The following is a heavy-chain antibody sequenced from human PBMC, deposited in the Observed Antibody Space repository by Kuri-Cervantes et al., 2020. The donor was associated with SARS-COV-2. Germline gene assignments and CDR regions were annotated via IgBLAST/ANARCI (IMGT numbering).Heavy chain of an antibody. V-gene: IGHV3-30*02. CDR2: TRSEGITK. CDR1: GFTFTNYG. Sequence: GGSLRLSCAASGFTFTNYGMHWVRQAPGKGLEWVAFTRSEGITKYYGDSVRGRFTISRDNAKNSLYLQMNSLRAEDTAVYYCARDTMGDGAAGDYWGQGTLVTVSS. CDR3: ARDTMGDGAAGDY. J-gene: IGHJ4*02. D-gene: IGHD6-25*01.